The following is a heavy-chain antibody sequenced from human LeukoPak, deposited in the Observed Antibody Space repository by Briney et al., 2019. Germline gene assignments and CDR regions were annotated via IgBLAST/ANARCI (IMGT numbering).Heavy chain of an antibody. V-gene: IGHV3-48*03. Sequence: PGGSLRLSCAASGFTFSSYEMNWVRQAPGKGLEWVSYISSSSSTIYYADSVKGRFTISRDNAKNSLYPQMNSLRAEDTAVYYCAKDPARSIDSSSWYRYFYFDYWGQGTLVTVSS. J-gene: IGHJ4*02. CDR1: GFTFSSYE. CDR3: AKDPARSIDSSSWYRYFYFDY. D-gene: IGHD6-13*01. CDR2: ISSSSSTI.